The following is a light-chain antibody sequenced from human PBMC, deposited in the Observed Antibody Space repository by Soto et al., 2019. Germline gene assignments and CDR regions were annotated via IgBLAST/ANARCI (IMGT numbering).Light chain of an antibody. CDR3: QQSYSVPLT. Sequence: DIQMTQSPSSLSASVGDRVTITCRASQSISNYLNWYQQKPGKAPKLLMYGASSLQSGVPSRFSGSGSGTDFTLTISSLQPEDFATYYCQQSYSVPLTFGGGTKVDIK. CDR2: GAS. CDR1: QSISNY. V-gene: IGKV1-39*01. J-gene: IGKJ4*01.